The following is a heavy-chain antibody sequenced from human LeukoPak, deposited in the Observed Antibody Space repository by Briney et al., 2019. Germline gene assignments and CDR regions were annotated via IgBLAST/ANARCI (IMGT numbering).Heavy chain of an antibody. D-gene: IGHD3-10*01. CDR2: INPNSAAS. CDR3: ARYWYGSGSYPD. V-gene: IGHV1-2*06. Sequence: GASVKVSCKASGYGFSGHYIHWVRQAPGQGLEWMGQINPNSAASHYAQKFQGRVTMTRDTSISTAYMELSRLRSDDTAVYYCARYWYGSGSYPDWGQGTLVTVSS. CDR1: GYGFSGHY. J-gene: IGHJ4*02.